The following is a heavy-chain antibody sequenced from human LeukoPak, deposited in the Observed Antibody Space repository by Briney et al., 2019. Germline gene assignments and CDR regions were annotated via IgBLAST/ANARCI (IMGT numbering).Heavy chain of an antibody. V-gene: IGHV1-2*02. CDR2: INPDSGGT. J-gene: IGHJ4*02. D-gene: IGHD3-9*01. CDR3: ARDLTGDPAAYFDF. CDR1: GYTFTGYH. Sequence: ASVKVSCKASGYTFTGYHIHWVRQAPGQGLEWMGWINPDSGGTNFPQSFQGRVTMTRDTSISTAYMEISWLRSDDTAVYYCARDLTGDPAAYFDFWGQGTLVTVSS.